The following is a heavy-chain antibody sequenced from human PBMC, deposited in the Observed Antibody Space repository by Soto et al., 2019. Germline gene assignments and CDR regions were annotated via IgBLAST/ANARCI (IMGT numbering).Heavy chain of an antibody. CDR3: ARGWGYDSNDYYYAY. CDR1: GGTFSRHA. D-gene: IGHD3-22*01. CDR2: IIPIFGTA. J-gene: IGHJ4*02. V-gene: IGHV1-69*01. Sequence: QVQLVQSGAEVRKPGSSVKVSCKASGGTFSRHAISWVRQAPGQGLEWMGGIIPIFGTANHAQKFQGRVTIIADESTSTVYMELISLRSEDTAMYYCARGWGYDSNDYYYAYWGQGTLFIVSS.